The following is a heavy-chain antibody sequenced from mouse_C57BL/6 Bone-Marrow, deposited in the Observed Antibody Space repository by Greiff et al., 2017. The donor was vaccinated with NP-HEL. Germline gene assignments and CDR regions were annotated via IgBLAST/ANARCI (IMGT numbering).Heavy chain of an antibody. V-gene: IGHV5-17*01. J-gene: IGHJ3*01. CDR2: ISSGSSTI. CDR1: GFTFSDYG. Sequence: EVQGVESGGGLVKPGGSLKLSCAASGFTFSDYGMHWVRQAPEKGLEWVAYISSGSSTIYYADTVKGRFTISRDNAKNTLFLQMTSLRSGDTAMYYCARRDYDGHGGFAYWGQGTLVTVSA. CDR3: ARRDYDGHGGFAY. D-gene: IGHD2-3*01.